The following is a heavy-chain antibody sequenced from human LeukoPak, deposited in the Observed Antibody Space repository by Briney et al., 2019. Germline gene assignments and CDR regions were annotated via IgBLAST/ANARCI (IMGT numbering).Heavy chain of an antibody. CDR3: ARHPRSIAVAVS. V-gene: IGHV4-61*02. D-gene: IGHD6-19*01. CDR1: GGSISSGSYY. J-gene: IGHJ5*02. CDR2: IYTSGST. Sequence: PSETLSLTCTVSGGSISSGSYYWSWIRQPAGKGLEWIGRIYTSGSTNYNPSLKSRVTISVDTSKNQFSLKLSSVTAADTAVYYCARHPRSIAVAVSWGQGTLVTVSS.